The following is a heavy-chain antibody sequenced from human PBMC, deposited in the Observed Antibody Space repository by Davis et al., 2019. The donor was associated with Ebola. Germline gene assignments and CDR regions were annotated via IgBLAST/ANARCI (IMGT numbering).Heavy chain of an antibody. CDR2: IRSKANSYAT. V-gene: IGHV3-73*01. J-gene: IGHJ4*02. D-gene: IGHD4-17*01. CDR1: GFTFSGSA. CDR3: TITVNPFDY. Sequence: GGSLRLSCAVSGFTFSGSAMHWVRQASGKGLEWVGRIRSKANSYATAYAASVKGRFTISRDDSKNTAYLQMNSLKTEDTAVYYCTITVNPFDYWGQGTLVTVSS.